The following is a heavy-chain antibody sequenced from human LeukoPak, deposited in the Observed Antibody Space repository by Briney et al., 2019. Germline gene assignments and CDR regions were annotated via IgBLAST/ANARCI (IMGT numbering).Heavy chain of an antibody. V-gene: IGHV3-23*01. D-gene: IGHD3-9*01. J-gene: IGHJ4*02. CDR3: AKVKNDILTGYYPYYFDY. CDR2: ISGSGGST. Sequence: GGSLRLSCAASGFTFSSYAMSWVRQAPGKGLEWVSAISGSGGSTYYADSAKGRFTISRDNSKNTLYLQMNSLRAEDTAVYYCAKVKNDILTGYYPYYFDYWGQGILVTVSS. CDR1: GFTFSSYA.